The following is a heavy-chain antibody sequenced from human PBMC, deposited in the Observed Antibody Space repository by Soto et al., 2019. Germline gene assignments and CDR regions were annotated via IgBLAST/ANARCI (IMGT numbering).Heavy chain of an antibody. CDR3: ARDRVAAAAASGDY. CDR1: GFTFSSYS. D-gene: IGHD6-13*01. Sequence: EVQLVESGGGLVKPGGSLRLSCAASGFTFSSYSMNWVRQASGKGLEWVSSISSSSSYIYYADSVKGRFTISRDNAKNSLYLQMNSLRAEDTAVYYCARDRVAAAAASGDYWGQGTLVTVSS. CDR2: ISSSSSYI. J-gene: IGHJ4*02. V-gene: IGHV3-21*01.